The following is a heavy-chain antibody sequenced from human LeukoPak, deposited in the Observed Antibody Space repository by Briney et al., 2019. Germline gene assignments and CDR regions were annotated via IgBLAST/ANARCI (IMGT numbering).Heavy chain of an antibody. Sequence: SETLSLTCTVSGGSINNYFWSWIRQRPGKGPEWIGYISYSGSTNYNPSLKSRVTISVDTSKNQFSLKLSSVTAADTAVYYCARHMRYSGLRRFDPWGQGTLVTVSS. D-gene: IGHD5-12*01. CDR3: ARHMRYSGLRRFDP. CDR2: ISYSGST. J-gene: IGHJ5*02. CDR1: GGSINNYF. V-gene: IGHV4-59*08.